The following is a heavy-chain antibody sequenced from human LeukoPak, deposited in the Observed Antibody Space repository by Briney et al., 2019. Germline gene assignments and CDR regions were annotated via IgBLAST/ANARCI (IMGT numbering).Heavy chain of an antibody. CDR2: IYYSGST. Sequence: SWTLSLTCTVSGGSISSSSYYWGWIRQPPGKGLEWIGSIYYSGSTYYNPSLKSRVTISVDTSKNQFSLKLSSVTAADTAVYYCARRQYDYVWGSYRYNWFDPWGQGTLVTVSS. J-gene: IGHJ5*02. CDR3: ARRQYDYVWGSYRYNWFDP. V-gene: IGHV4-39*01. D-gene: IGHD3-16*02. CDR1: GGSISSSSYY.